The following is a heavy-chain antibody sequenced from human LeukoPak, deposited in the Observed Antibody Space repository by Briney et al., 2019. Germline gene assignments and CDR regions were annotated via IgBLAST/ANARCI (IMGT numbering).Heavy chain of an antibody. D-gene: IGHD3-22*01. CDR2: IYYGGST. CDR1: GGSISSYY. Sequence: SETLSLTCTVSGGSISSYYWSWIRQPPGKGLEWIGYIYYGGSTNYNPSLKSRVTISVDTSKNQFSLKLSSVTAADTAVYYCARLRYYLPNRAFDIWGQGTMVTVSS. J-gene: IGHJ3*02. CDR3: ARLRYYLPNRAFDI. V-gene: IGHV4-59*08.